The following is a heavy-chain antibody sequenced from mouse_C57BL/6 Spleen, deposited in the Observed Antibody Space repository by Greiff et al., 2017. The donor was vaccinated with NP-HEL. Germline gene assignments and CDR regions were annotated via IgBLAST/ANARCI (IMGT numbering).Heavy chain of an antibody. CDR3: ARGGGFYYDYDVDY. CDR1: GYSITSDYY. Sequence: EVQLVESGPGLVKPSQSLSLTCSVTGYSITSDYYWNWIRQFPGNKLEWMGYISYDGSNNYNPSLKNRISITRDTSKNQFFLKLNSVTTEDTATYYCARGGGFYYDYDVDYWGQGTSVTVSS. D-gene: IGHD2-4*01. J-gene: IGHJ4*01. V-gene: IGHV3-6*01. CDR2: ISYDGSN.